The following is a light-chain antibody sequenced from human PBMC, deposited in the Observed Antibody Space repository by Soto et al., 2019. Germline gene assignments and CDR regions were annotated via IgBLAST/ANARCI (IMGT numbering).Light chain of an antibody. Sequence: QSVLSQPASVSGSPGNSITISCTGTSSDIGHYDYVSWYQQHPGKAPKLMIYRVTYRPSGVSNRYSGSKSGNSASLTIAGLQAEDDADYYCSSYKSNNILYAFGTGTNVTVL. CDR3: SSYKSNNILYA. J-gene: IGLJ1*01. CDR1: SSDIGHYDY. CDR2: RVT. V-gene: IGLV2-14*03.